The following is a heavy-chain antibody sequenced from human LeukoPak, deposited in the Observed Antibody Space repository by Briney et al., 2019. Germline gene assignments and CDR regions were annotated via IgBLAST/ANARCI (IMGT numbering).Heavy chain of an antibody. CDR1: GGSISSAAYY. CDR2: IYYSGST. J-gene: IGHJ4*02. V-gene: IGHV4-31*03. D-gene: IGHD3-22*01. Sequence: SQTLSLTCTVSGGSISSAAYYWSWIRQHPGQGLEWIGYIYYSGSTYYNPSLKSRITISVDASKNQFSPNLSSVTAADTAVYYCASDYYDSRGYTFDSWGRGTLVTVSS. CDR3: ASDYYDSRGYTFDS.